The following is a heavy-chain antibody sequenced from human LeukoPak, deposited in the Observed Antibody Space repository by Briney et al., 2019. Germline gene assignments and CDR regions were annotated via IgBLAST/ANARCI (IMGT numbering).Heavy chain of an antibody. D-gene: IGHD1-1*01. CDR3: ATGTTFFDY. V-gene: IGHV3-30*03. J-gene: IGHJ4*02. Sequence: GGSLRLSCAASGFTFSSYGMHWVRQAPGKGLEWVAVISYDGSNKYYADSVKGRFTISRDNSKNSLYLQMNSLRAEDTAVYYCATGTTFFDYWGQGTLVTVSS. CDR2: ISYDGSNK. CDR1: GFTFSSYG.